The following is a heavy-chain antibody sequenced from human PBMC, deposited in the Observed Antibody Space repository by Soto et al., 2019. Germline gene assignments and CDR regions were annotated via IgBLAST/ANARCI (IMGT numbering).Heavy chain of an antibody. CDR1: GFTFSSYS. J-gene: IGHJ3*01. CDR3: AKASSILRYFDWLDAFDF. CDR2: ISGSGGST. D-gene: IGHD3-9*01. V-gene: IGHV3-23*01. Sequence: GGSLRLSCAASGFTFSSYSMSWVRQAPGKGLEWVSAISGSGGSTYYADSVKGRFTISRDNSKNTLYLQMNSLRAEDTAVYYFAKASSILRYFDWLDAFDFSSQGTIVTGSS.